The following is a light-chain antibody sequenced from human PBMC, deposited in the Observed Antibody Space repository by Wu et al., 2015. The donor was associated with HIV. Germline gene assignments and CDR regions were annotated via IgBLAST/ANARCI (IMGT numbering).Light chain of an antibody. CDR3: QKYNTAPWT. CDR2: AAS. CDR1: QGINNF. Sequence: DIQMTQSPSSLSASVGDRVIITCRASQGINNFLAWYQQKPGKVPKVLIYAASTLQSGVPSRFSGSGSGTDFTLTISSLQPEDVATYYCQKYNTAPWTFGQGTKVEVK. J-gene: IGKJ1*01. V-gene: IGKV1-27*01.